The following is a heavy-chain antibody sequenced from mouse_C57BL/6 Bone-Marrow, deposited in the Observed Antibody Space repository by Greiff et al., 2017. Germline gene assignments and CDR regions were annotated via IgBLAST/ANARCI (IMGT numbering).Heavy chain of an antibody. CDR2: ISSGGSYT. CDR1: GFTFSNYG. J-gene: IGHJ3*01. V-gene: IGHV5-6*02. CDR3: ARFAY. Sequence: DVKLVESGGDLVKPGGSLKLSCAASGFTFSNYGMSWVRQTPDKRLEWVATISSGGSYTYYPDSVKGRFTISRDNAKNTLYLQMSSLKSEDTAMYYCARFAYWGQGTLVTVSA.